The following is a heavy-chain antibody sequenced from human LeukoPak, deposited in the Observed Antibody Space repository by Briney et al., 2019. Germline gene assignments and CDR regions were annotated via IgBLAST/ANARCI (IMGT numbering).Heavy chain of an antibody. CDR3: ARHERDASLDHAFDI. V-gene: IGHV4-59*08. CDR2: IYYSGST. D-gene: IGHD5-24*01. J-gene: IGHJ3*02. Sequence: SETLSLTCTVSGGSISSHYWSWIRQPPGKGLEWIGYIYYSGSTSYNPSLKSRVTILVDTSKNQFSLKLSSVTAADTAVYYCARHERDASLDHAFDIWGQGTMVTVSS. CDR1: GGSISSHY.